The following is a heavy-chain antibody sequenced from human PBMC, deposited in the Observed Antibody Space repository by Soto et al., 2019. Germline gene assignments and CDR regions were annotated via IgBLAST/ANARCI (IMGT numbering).Heavy chain of an antibody. V-gene: IGHV4-59*01. CDR2: IYYSGST. CDR3: ARELFGRSVWFDP. CDR1: GGSFSAYY. Sequence: PSETLSLTCAASGGSFSAYYWSWIRQPPGKGLEWIGYIYYSGSTNYNPSLKSRVTISVDTSKNQFSLKLSSVTAADTAVYYCARELFGRSVWFDPWGQGTLVTVSS. J-gene: IGHJ5*02. D-gene: IGHD3-10*01.